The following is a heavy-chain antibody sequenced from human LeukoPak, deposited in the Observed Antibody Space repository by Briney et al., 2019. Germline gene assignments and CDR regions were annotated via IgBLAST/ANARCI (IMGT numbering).Heavy chain of an antibody. CDR2: IKQDGSEK. CDR3: ARYSGNYRAFDI. Sequence: PGGSLRLSCAASGFTFSSYWMSWVRQAPGKGLELLANIKQDGSEKYYVDSVKGRFTISRDNPKNSLYLQMNSLRAEDTAVYYCARYSGNYRAFDIWGQGTMVTVSS. D-gene: IGHD1-26*01. J-gene: IGHJ3*02. V-gene: IGHV3-7*05. CDR1: GFTFSSYW.